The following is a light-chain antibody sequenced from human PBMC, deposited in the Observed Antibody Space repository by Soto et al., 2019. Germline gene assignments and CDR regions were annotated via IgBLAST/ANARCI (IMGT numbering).Light chain of an antibody. CDR3: AAWDGSLNAYV. V-gene: IGLV1-44*01. CDR2: SNN. J-gene: IGLJ1*01. Sequence: QSALTQPPSASGTPGQRVTISCSGSSSNIGRNTVNWYQQFPGTAPKLLMYSNNQRPSGVPDRFSGSKSGTSASLAISGLQSEDEADYYCAAWDGSLNAYVFGTGTKLTVL. CDR1: SSNIGRNT.